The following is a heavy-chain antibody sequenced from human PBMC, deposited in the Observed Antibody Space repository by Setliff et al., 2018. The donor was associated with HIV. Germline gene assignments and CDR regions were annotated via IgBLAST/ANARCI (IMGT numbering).Heavy chain of an antibody. Sequence: PGESLKISCKGSAYSFTTFWIAWVRQMPGKGLEWMGIIYPGDSDTTYSPSFQGQVTISVDKSISTAYLQWSSLKASDSAMYYCARQTVHTTHSLDFGSPNRDYYYGMDVWGQGTTVTFS. D-gene: IGHD1-1*01. CDR1: AYSFTTFW. J-gene: IGHJ6*02. CDR3: ARQTVHTTHSLDFGSPNRDYYYGMDV. CDR2: IYPGDSDT. V-gene: IGHV5-51*01.